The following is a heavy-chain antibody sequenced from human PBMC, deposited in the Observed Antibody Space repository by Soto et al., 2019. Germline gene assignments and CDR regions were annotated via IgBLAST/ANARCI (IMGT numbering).Heavy chain of an antibody. Sequence: SETLSLTCTVSGGSTSSDNYWSWIRQPPGKGLEWIGHIYYSGNTDYNPSLKSRLAISIDTSKNQFSLKLSSVTAADTAVYFCAREGGESSDGLYYFDSWGQGSLVTSPQ. CDR3: AREGGESSDGLYYFDS. CDR1: GGSTSSDNY. D-gene: IGHD3-16*01. CDR2: IYYSGNT. V-gene: IGHV4-30-4*01. J-gene: IGHJ4*02.